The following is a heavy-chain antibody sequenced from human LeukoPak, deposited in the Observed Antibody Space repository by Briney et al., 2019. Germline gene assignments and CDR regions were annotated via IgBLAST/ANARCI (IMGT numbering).Heavy chain of an antibody. J-gene: IGHJ5*02. Sequence: ASVKVSCKASGYTFTGYYMHWVRQAPGQGLEWMGIINPSGGSTRYAQKFQGRVTMTRDTSTSTVYMELSSLISDDTALYYCAREGGRITMVRDNWFDPWGQGTLVTVSS. D-gene: IGHD3-10*01. CDR3: AREGGRITMVRDNWFDP. CDR2: INPSGGST. V-gene: IGHV1-46*01. CDR1: GYTFTGYY.